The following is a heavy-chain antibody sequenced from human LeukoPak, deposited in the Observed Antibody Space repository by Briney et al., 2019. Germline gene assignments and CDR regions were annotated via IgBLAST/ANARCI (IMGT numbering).Heavy chain of an antibody. J-gene: IGHJ4*02. CDR2: IYHSGST. Sequence: PSETLSLTCTVSGGSISSGGYYWSWIRQPPGKGLEWIGYIYHSGSTYYNPSLKSRVTISVDRSKNQFSLKLSSVTAADTAVYYCARDVGDFSYWGQGTLVTVSS. CDR3: ARDVGDFSY. CDR1: GGSISSGGYY. V-gene: IGHV4-30-2*01. D-gene: IGHD3-3*01.